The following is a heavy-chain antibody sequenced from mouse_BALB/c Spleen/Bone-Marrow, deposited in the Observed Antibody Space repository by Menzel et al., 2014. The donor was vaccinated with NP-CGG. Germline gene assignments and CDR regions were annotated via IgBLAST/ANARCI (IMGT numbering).Heavy chain of an antibody. J-gene: IGHJ2*01. V-gene: IGHV3-2*02. D-gene: IGHD2-4*01. Sequence: NWIRQFPGNKLEWMGYISYSGSTSYNPSLKSRISITRDTSKNQFFLQLNSVTTEDTATYYCARYDYDVGYFDYRGQGTTLTVSS. CDR3: ARYDYDVGYFDY. CDR2: ISYSGST.